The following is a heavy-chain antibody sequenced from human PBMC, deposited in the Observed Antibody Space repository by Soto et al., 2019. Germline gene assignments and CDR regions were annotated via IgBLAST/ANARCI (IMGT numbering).Heavy chain of an antibody. CDR2: IYYTGST. V-gene: IGHV4-59*08. J-gene: IGHJ5*02. CDR1: GGSISSYY. CDR3: ASPKA. Sequence: QVQLQESGPGLVKPSETLSLTCTVSGGSISSYYWSWIGQPPGKGLEWIGYIYYTGSTVCNPSLRGRVTISLDTSKNQFSPKLGSVTAADKAVYYCASPKAWGQGTLVTVSS.